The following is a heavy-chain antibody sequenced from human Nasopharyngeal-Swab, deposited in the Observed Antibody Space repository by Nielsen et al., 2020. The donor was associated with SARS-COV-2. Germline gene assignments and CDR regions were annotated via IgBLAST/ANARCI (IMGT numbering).Heavy chain of an antibody. D-gene: IGHD3-22*01. Sequence: GESLKISCAASGFTFSSYSVNWVRQAPGKGPEWVSYISSSSSTIYYADSVKGRFTISRDNAKNSLYLQMNSLRAEDTAVYYCAREHYYDSSGYYLLYYYYYMDVWGKGTTVTVSS. J-gene: IGHJ6*03. CDR1: GFTFSSYS. CDR3: AREHYYDSSGYYLLYYYYYMDV. CDR2: ISSSSSTI. V-gene: IGHV3-48*01.